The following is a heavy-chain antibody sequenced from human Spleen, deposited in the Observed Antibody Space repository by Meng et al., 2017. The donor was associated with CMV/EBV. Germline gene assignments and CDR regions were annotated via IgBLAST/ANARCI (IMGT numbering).Heavy chain of an antibody. CDR1: GGSLNNYL. CDR2: IMPIVGIT. V-gene: IGHV1-69*10. D-gene: IGHD2-21*02. CDR3: ATPLRDWYSPFDS. J-gene: IGHJ4*02. Sequence: CKSSGGSLNNYLFSWVRQAPGQGPEWMGGIMPIVGITNYAQRFQGRITITVDKSTSTAYLEVTRLRIDDTAVYYCATPLRDWYSPFDSWGQGTLVTVSS.